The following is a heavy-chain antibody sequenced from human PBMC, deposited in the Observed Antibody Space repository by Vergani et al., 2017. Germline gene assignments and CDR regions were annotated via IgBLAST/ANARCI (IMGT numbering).Heavy chain of an antibody. CDR3: ARAPYEIADRGAFDI. CDR1: GYTFTGYY. V-gene: IGHV1-2*02. D-gene: IGHD6-6*01. Sequence: QVQLVQSGAEVQKPGASVKVSCKASGYTFTGYYMHWVRQAPGQGLKWMGWINPNSGGTNYAQKFQGRVTMTRDTSISTAYMELSRLRSDDTAVYYCARAPYEIADRGAFDIWGQGTMVTVSS. CDR2: INPNSGGT. J-gene: IGHJ3*02.